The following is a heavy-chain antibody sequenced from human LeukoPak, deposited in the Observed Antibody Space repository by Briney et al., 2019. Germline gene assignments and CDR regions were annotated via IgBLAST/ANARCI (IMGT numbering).Heavy chain of an antibody. V-gene: IGHV3-66*01. CDR1: GFTVSSNY. CDR3: ARDRPLGDYVWGSYRYTEDY. CDR2: IYSGGST. Sequence: GGSLRLSCAASGFTVSSNYMSWVRQAPGKGLEWVSVIYSGGSTYYADSVKGRFTISRDNSKNTLYLQMNSLRAEDTAVYCCARDRPLGDYVWGSYRYTEDYWGQGTLVTVSS. D-gene: IGHD3-16*02. J-gene: IGHJ4*02.